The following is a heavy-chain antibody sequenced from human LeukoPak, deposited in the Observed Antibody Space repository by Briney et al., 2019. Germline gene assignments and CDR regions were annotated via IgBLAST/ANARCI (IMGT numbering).Heavy chain of an antibody. CDR1: GFTFDDYA. D-gene: IGHD6-13*01. Sequence: GGSLRLSCAASGFTFDDYAMRWVRQAPGKGLEWVSLISWDGDSTYYADSVKGRFTVSRDNSKNSLYLQMNSPRAEDTALYYCAKDRSSWHAYYFDSWGQGTLVTVSS. CDR3: AKDRSSWHAYYFDS. CDR2: ISWDGDST. J-gene: IGHJ4*02. V-gene: IGHV3-43D*04.